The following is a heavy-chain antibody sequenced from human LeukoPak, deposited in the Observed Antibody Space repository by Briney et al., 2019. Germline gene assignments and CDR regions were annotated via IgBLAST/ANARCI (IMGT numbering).Heavy chain of an antibody. V-gene: IGHV3-23*01. CDR1: GFSFSSYS. CDR2: ISGSGGST. CDR3: AKGRLLFPDY. Sequence: GGSLRPSCVASGFSFSSYSMNWVRQAPGKGLEWVSAISGSGGSTYYADSVKGRFTISRDNSKNTLYLQMNSLRAEDTAVYYCAKGRLLFPDYWGQGTLVTVSS. J-gene: IGHJ4*02.